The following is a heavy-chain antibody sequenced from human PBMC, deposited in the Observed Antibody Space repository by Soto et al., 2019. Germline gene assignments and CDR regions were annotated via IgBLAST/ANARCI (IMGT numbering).Heavy chain of an antibody. CDR3: ASTGAVSGYCSGGSCFIFDY. CDR1: GGSISSGGYY. CDR2: IYYSGST. Sequence: PSETLSLTCTVSGGSISSGGYYWSWIRQHPGKGLEWIGYIYYSGSTYYNPSLKSRVTISVDTSKNQFSLKLSSVTAADTAVYYCASTGAVSGYCSGGSCFIFDYWGQGTLVTVSS. D-gene: IGHD2-15*01. J-gene: IGHJ4*02. V-gene: IGHV4-31*03.